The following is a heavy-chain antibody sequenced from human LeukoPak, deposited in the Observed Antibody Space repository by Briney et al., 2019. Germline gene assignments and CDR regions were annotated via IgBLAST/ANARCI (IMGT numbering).Heavy chain of an antibody. CDR3: ARGSIMGARGLGDS. J-gene: IGHJ4*02. CDR1: GFTFKKYW. V-gene: IGHV3-7*01. Sequence: PGGSLRLSCAASGFTFKKYWMNWVRQVPGKGLECLANIKEDGSETYYADSVKGRFTISRDNPKNLLFLQINSLRVEDTAVYHCARGSIMGARGLGDSWGQGTLVTVSS. CDR2: IKEDGSET. D-gene: IGHD1-26*01.